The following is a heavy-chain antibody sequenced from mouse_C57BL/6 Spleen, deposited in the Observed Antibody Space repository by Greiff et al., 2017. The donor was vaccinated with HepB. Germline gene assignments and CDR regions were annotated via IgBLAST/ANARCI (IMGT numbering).Heavy chain of an antibody. CDR2: ISSGGDYI. CDR1: GFTFSSYA. J-gene: IGHJ2*01. CDR3: TRVLTGDYFDY. D-gene: IGHD4-1*01. V-gene: IGHV5-9-1*02. Sequence: DVKLQESGEGLVKPGGSLKLSCAASGFTFSSYAMSWVRQTPEKRLEWVAYISSGGDYIYYADTVKGRFTISRDNARNTLYLQMSSLKSEDTAMYYCTRVLTGDYFDYWGQGTTLTVSS.